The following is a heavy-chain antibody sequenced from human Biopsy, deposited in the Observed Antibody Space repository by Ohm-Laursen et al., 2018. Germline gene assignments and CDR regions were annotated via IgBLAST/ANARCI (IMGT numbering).Heavy chain of an antibody. V-gene: IGHV1-46*01. Sequence: ASVKVSCKASGYNFPTHYMHWVRQAPGQGLEWMAMINPRSGSTFYAQKFQDRVTMTRDTSTSTVYMELNSLRAEDTAVYYCARDVEGFYSYAMDVWGQGTTVTVSS. J-gene: IGHJ6*02. CDR3: ARDVEGFYSYAMDV. CDR2: INPRSGST. D-gene: IGHD5-24*01. CDR1: GYNFPTHY.